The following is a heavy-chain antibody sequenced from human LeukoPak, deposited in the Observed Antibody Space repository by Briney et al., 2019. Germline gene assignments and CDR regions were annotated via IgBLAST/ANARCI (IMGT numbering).Heavy chain of an antibody. J-gene: IGHJ4*02. D-gene: IGHD3-22*01. Sequence: SETLSLICTVSGGSISSYYWSWIRQPPGKGLEWIGYIYYSGSTNYNPSLKSRVTISVDTSKNQFPLKLSSVTAADTAVYYCARVPYYYDSSGYSLFDYWGQGTLVTVSS. CDR1: GGSISSYY. CDR2: IYYSGST. CDR3: ARVPYYYDSSGYSLFDY. V-gene: IGHV4-59*01.